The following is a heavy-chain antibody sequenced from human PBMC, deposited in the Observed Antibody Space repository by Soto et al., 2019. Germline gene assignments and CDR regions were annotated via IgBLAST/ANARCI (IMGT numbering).Heavy chain of an antibody. Sequence: EVQLVESGVTLVQPGGSLKLSCAASGFDASVNFMTWVRQAPGKGLEWVTAINNAGTTFYADSVEGRFSISRDDSKNTLYLQMNSLRVEDTAMYYCVRENYYYGMDVWGQGTAVTVSS. CDR1: GFDASVNF. V-gene: IGHV3-66*01. J-gene: IGHJ6*02. CDR2: INNAGTT. CDR3: VRENYYYGMDV.